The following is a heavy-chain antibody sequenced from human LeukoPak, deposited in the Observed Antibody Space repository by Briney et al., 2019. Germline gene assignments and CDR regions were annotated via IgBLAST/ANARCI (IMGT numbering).Heavy chain of an antibody. CDR2: IYPGDSDT. CDR1: GYIFTSYW. CDR3: AVPVAGTLFDW. V-gene: IGHV5-51*01. J-gene: IGHJ4*02. D-gene: IGHD6-19*01. Sequence: GESLKISGKGSGYIFTSYWIGWVRQMTGKGLEWMGIIYPGDSDTRYSPSFQGQVTISADKSITTAYLQWSSLKASDTAMYYCAVPVAGTLFDWWGQRGLVTVCS.